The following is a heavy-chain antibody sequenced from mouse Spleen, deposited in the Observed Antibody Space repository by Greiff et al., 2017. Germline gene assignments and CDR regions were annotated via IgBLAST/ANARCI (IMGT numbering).Heavy chain of an antibody. V-gene: IGHV1-7*01. CDR3: ARHYGSLYWYFDV. J-gene: IGHJ1*01. CDR2: INPSSGYT. Sequence: LQESGAELAPPGASLKLSCNASGYTFTSYWMHWVKQRPGQGLEWIGYINPSSGYTKYNQKFKDKATLTADKSSSTADMQLSSLTYEDSAVYYCARHYGSLYWYFDVWGAGTTGNVSS. D-gene: IGHD1-1*01. CDR1: GYTFTSYW.